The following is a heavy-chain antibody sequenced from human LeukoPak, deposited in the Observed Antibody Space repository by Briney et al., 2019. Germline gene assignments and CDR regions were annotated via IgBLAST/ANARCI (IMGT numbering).Heavy chain of an antibody. V-gene: IGHV4-34*01. D-gene: IGHD3-10*01. CDR2: INHSGST. CDR1: GGSSSGYY. CDR3: ARDAAPYYYGSGIFRKNNWFDP. J-gene: IGHJ5*02. Sequence: SETLSLTCAVYGGSSSGYYWSWIRQPPGKGLEWIGEINHSGSTNYNPSLKSRVTISVDTSKNQFSLKLSSVTAADTAVYYCARDAAPYYYGSGIFRKNNWFDPWGQGTLVTVSS.